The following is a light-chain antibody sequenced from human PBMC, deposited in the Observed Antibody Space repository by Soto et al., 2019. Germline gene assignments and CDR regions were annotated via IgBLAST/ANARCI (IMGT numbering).Light chain of an antibody. V-gene: IGKV1-9*01. Sequence: DIQLTQSPSFLSASVGDRVTITCRASQGISSYLVWYQQKPGKAPKLLIYAASTLQSGVPSRFSGSGSGTEFTLTISSLQPEDFATYYCQQLNSYLSFGQGTKLEIK. CDR3: QQLNSYLS. CDR1: QGISSY. J-gene: IGKJ2*01. CDR2: AAS.